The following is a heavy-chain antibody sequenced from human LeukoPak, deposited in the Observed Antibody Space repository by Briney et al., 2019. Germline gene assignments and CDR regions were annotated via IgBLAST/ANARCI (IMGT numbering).Heavy chain of an antibody. J-gene: IGHJ4*02. CDR1: GGTFSSYA. Sequence: SVKVSCKASGGTFSSYAISWVRQAPGQGLEWMGRIIPILGIANYAQKFQGRVTITADKSTSTAYMELSRLRSEDTAVYYCARPARKTYYYDSSGYPFDYWGQGTLVTVSS. D-gene: IGHD3-22*01. V-gene: IGHV1-69*04. CDR3: ARPARKTYYYDSSGYPFDY. CDR2: IIPILGIA.